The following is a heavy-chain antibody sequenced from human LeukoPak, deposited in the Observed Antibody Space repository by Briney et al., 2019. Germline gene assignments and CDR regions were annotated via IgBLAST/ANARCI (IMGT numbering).Heavy chain of an antibody. D-gene: IGHD2-2*01. V-gene: IGHV4-30-2*01. CDR2: IYHSGST. J-gene: IGHJ1*01. CDR1: GGSISSGGYY. Sequence: PSETLPLTCTVSGGSISSGGYYWSWIRQPPGKGLEWIGYIYHSGSTYYNPSLKSRVTISVDRSKNQFSLKLSSVTAADTAVYYCASQPAAIEYFQHWGQGTLVTVSS. CDR3: ASQPAAIEYFQH.